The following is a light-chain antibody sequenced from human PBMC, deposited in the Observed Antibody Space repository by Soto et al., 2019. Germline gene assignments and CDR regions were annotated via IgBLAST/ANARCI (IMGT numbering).Light chain of an antibody. Sequence: EIVLTQSPATLSLSPGERATLSCRASQSVSSYLAWYQQKAGQAPRLLIYGASTRATGIPARFSGSGSGTDFTLTINRLEPEDFAVYYCQQYGSSITFGQGTRLEIK. CDR1: QSVSSY. CDR3: QQYGSSIT. V-gene: IGKV3-20*01. J-gene: IGKJ5*01. CDR2: GAS.